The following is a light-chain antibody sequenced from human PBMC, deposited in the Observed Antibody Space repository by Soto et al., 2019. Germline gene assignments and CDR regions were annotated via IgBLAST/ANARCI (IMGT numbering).Light chain of an antibody. CDR3: QSYDSSLSGWV. V-gene: IGLV1-40*01. Sequence: QSVLTQPPSVSGAPGKRVTISCPGSSSNIGAGYDVHWYQQLPGTAPKLLIYGNSNRPSGVPDRFSGSKSGTSASLALTGLQAEDEADYYCQSYDSSLSGWVFGGGTKLTGL. CDR2: GNS. CDR1: SSNIGAGYD. J-gene: IGLJ3*02.